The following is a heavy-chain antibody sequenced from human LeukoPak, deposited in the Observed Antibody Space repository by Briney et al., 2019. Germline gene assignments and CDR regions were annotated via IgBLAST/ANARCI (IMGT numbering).Heavy chain of an antibody. CDR1: GYTFTSYG. Sequence: ASVKVSCKASGYTFTSYGISRVRQAPGQGLEWMGWISAYNGNTNYAQKLQGRVTMTTDTSTSTAYMELRSLRSDDTAVYYCARDARGYCSSTSCPVAAFDIWGQGTMVTVSS. CDR2: ISAYNGNT. CDR3: ARDARGYCSSTSCPVAAFDI. J-gene: IGHJ3*02. V-gene: IGHV1-18*04. D-gene: IGHD2-2*01.